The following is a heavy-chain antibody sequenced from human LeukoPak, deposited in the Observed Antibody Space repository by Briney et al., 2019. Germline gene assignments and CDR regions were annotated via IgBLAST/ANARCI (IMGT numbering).Heavy chain of an antibody. J-gene: IGHJ4*02. CDR1: GGFNTHYY. CDR3: ARGQWLPVFDF. D-gene: IGHD3-22*01. V-gene: IGHV4-59*01. CDR2: IYHSGST. Sequence: SETLSLTCSVSGGFNTHYYWTWIRQPPGKELEWIGYIYHSGSTKYNPSLKSRVTISVDTSRNHFSLKLSSVTAADTAVYYCARGQWLPVFDFWGQGTLVTVSS.